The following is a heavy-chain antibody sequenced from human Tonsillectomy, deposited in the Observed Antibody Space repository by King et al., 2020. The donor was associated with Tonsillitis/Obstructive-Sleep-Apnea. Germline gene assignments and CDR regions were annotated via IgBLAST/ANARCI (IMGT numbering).Heavy chain of an antibody. CDR3: ARNFGDPEY. V-gene: IGHV3-20*04. Sequence: VQLVESGGGVVRPGGSLRLSCAASRFTFDVFGMSWVRQAPGKGLEWVSGINWNGNTTRYADSVKGRFTISRHNAKNSLYLQMSSLRAEDTAFYYCARNFGDPEYWGQGTLVSVSS. CDR1: RFTFDVFG. J-gene: IGHJ4*02. D-gene: IGHD4-17*01. CDR2: INWNGNTT.